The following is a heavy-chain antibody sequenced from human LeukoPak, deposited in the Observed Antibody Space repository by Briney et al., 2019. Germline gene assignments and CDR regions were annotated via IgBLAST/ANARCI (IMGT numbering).Heavy chain of an antibody. D-gene: IGHD3-22*01. V-gene: IGHV3-74*01. CDR1: GFTLSSYW. Sequence: GGSLGLSCAASGFTLSSYWMHRVRQAPGKGLVWVSRINSDGSRTSYADSVKGRFTISRDNAKNTLYLQMNSLRAEDTAVYYCARDPDLSGYSFFDYWGQGTLATVSS. CDR2: INSDGSRT. J-gene: IGHJ4*02. CDR3: ARDPDLSGYSFFDY.